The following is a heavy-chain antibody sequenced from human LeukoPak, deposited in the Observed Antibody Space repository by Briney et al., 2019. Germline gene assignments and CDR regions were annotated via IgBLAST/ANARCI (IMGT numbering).Heavy chain of an antibody. J-gene: IGHJ3*02. Sequence: GGSLRLSCAASGFTFSSYSMNWVRQAPGKGLEWVSYISSSSSTIYYADSVKGRFTISRDNARNSLYLQMNSLRAEDTALYYCAKDKRRYSYGYGDAFDIWGQGTMVTVSS. CDR2: ISSSSSTI. CDR3: AKDKRRYSYGYGDAFDI. CDR1: GFTFSSYS. D-gene: IGHD5-18*01. V-gene: IGHV3-48*04.